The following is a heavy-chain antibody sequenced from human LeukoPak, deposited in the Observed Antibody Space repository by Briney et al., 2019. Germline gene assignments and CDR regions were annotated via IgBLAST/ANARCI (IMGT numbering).Heavy chain of an antibody. J-gene: IGHJ4*02. CDR2: INWSGGST. CDR1: GFAFDEHG. Sequence: GGSLRLSCTASGFAFDEHGMSWVRQVPGTGLEWVSGINWSGGSTGYADPLRGRFTISRDNAKNSLYLQMDSLRAEDTALYYCARAPITSPFYFDYWGQGTLVTVSS. CDR3: ARAPITSPFYFDY. V-gene: IGHV3-20*04. D-gene: IGHD2-2*01.